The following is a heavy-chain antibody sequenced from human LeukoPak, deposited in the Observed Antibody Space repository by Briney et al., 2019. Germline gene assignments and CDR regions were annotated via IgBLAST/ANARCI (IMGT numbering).Heavy chain of an antibody. V-gene: IGHV1-2*02. CDR3: AREDSSGYDY. CDR1: GYTFTGYY. J-gene: IGHJ4*02. D-gene: IGHD3-22*01. CDR2: INPNSGGT. Sequence: APVKVSCKASGYTFTGYYMHWVRQAPGQGLEWMGWINPNSGGTNYAQNFLGRVTMTRDTSISTAYMEVSRLRSDDTAVYYCAREDSSGYDYWGQGTLVTVSS.